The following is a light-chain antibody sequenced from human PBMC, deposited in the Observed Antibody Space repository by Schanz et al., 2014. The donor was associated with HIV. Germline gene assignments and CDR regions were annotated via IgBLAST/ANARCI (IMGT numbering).Light chain of an antibody. CDR3: SSYAGSNVA. Sequence: QSALTQSASVSGSPGQSITISCTGTISDVGSYNLVSWYQQHPAKAPILMIYEVSKRPSGVPDRFSGSKSGNTASLTVSWVQAEDEADYYCSSYAGSNVAFGGGTKLTVL. CDR2: EVS. J-gene: IGLJ2*01. V-gene: IGLV2-8*01. CDR1: ISDVGSYNL.